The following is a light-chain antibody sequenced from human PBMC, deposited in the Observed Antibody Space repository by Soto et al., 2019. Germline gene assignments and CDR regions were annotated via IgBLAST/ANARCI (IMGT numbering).Light chain of an antibody. CDR3: QSYDSSLSGSNV. CDR1: SSNIGAGYD. V-gene: IGLV1-40*01. CDR2: GNS. Sequence: QSVLTQPPSVSGAPGQRVTISCTGSSSNIGAGYDVHWYHQLPGTAPKLLIYGNSNRPSGVPDRFSGSKSGTSASLAITGLQAEDEADYYCQSYDSSLSGSNVFGTGTKVTVL. J-gene: IGLJ1*01.